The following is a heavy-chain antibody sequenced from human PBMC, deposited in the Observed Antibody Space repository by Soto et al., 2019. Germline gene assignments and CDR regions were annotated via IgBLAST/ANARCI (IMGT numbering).Heavy chain of an antibody. CDR3: ARVGMTTVSSRWFDP. CDR2: IYHSGST. D-gene: IGHD4-4*01. Sequence: SETLSLTCAVSGGSISSNKWWSWVRQPPGKGLEWIGEIYHSGSTNYNPSLKSRVSISVDKSKNQFSLNLSSVTAADTAVYYCARVGMTTVSSRWFDPWGQGTLVTVSS. CDR1: GGSISSNKW. J-gene: IGHJ5*02. V-gene: IGHV4-4*02.